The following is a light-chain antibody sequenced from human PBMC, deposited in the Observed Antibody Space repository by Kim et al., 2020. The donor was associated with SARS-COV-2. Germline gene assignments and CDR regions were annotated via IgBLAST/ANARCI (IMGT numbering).Light chain of an antibody. V-gene: IGKV1-5*03. J-gene: IGKJ2*01. Sequence: DIQLTQSPSTLSASIGDRVTITCRASESISSWLAWYQQKPGKAPTLLIYKASTLESGVPSRFSGGGSGTEFTLTISSLQPDDFATYYCQQYRSFSEYTFGQGTKLEI. CDR3: QQYRSFSEYT. CDR2: KAS. CDR1: ESISSW.